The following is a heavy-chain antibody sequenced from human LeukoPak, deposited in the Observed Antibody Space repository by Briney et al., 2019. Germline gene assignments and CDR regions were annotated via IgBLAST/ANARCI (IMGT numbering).Heavy chain of an antibody. V-gene: IGHV3-30*18. Sequence: GGSLRLSCAASGFSFVKSGMHWVRQAPGKGLEWVALISYDENNRHYADSVKGRFTTSRDDSKSTMYLQIDSLRPEDTAVYYCAKDNEICASSSCYSGYYAMDVWGQGTTVIVSS. D-gene: IGHD2-2*01. J-gene: IGHJ6*02. CDR2: ISYDENNR. CDR3: AKDNEICASSSCYSGYYAMDV. CDR1: GFSFVKSG.